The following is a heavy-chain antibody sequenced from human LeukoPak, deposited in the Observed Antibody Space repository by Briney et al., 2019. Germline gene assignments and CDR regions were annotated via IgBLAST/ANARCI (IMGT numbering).Heavy chain of an antibody. CDR2: IWYDGSNK. V-gene: IGHV3-33*01. Sequence: GGSLRLSCAASGFTFSSYGMHWVRQAPGKGLEWVAVIWYDGSNKYYADSVKGRFTISRDNSKSTLYLQMNSLRAEDTAVYYCARAPYRGLLWFGEPRAYYFDYWGQGTLVTVSS. CDR1: GFTFSSYG. CDR3: ARAPYRGLLWFGEPRAYYFDY. D-gene: IGHD3-10*01. J-gene: IGHJ4*02.